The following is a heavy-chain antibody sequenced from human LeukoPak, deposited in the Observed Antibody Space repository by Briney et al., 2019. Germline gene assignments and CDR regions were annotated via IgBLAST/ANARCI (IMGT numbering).Heavy chain of an antibody. CDR2: IDYRGNT. J-gene: IGHJ4*02. V-gene: IGHV4-31*03. Sequence: SETLSLTCTVPGGSVSSGRYYWSWLRQHPGKGLEWIGYIDYRGNTHYNPSLESRVTISVDTSKNQFSLKLSSVTAADTAVYYCARYCSSTSCYTGFDYWGQGTLVTVSS. CDR1: GGSVSSGRYY. CDR3: ARYCSSTSCYTGFDY. D-gene: IGHD2-2*02.